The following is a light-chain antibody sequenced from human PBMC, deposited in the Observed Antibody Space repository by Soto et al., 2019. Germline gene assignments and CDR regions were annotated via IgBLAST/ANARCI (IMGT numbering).Light chain of an antibody. CDR2: VAS. Sequence: EIVLTQSPGTLSLSPGERATLSCRASQSVSSSYLAWHQQKPGQAPRLLIYVASSRATGIPDRFSGSGSGTDFTLTISRREPEDFAVYYCQQYGSSPYTFGQGTKLEIK. CDR1: QSVSSSY. V-gene: IGKV3-20*01. J-gene: IGKJ2*01. CDR3: QQYGSSPYT.